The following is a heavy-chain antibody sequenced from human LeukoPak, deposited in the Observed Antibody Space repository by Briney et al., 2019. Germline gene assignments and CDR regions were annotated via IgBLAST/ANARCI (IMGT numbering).Heavy chain of an antibody. Sequence: SVKVSCKASRGTFSSYAISWVRQAPGQGLEWMGGIIPIFGTANYAQKFQGRVTITADESTSTAYMELSSLRSEDTAVYYCARDTRHRYCSSSSCFRGWLDPWGQGTPVTVSS. D-gene: IGHD2-2*01. J-gene: IGHJ5*02. CDR1: RGTFSSYA. V-gene: IGHV1-69*13. CDR3: ARDTRHRYCSSSSCFRGWLDP. CDR2: IIPIFGTA.